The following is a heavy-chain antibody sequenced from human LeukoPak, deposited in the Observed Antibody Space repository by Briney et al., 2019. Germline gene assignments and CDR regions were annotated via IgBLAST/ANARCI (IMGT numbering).Heavy chain of an antibody. CDR3: ARGGNIVVVPAAM. V-gene: IGHV3-30*04. D-gene: IGHD2-2*01. CDR2: TSFDGSDK. CDR1: GGTFSSYA. Sequence: SCKASGGTFSSYAMHWVRQAPGKGLEWVAVTSFDGSDKFYADSVRGRFTISRDNSRNTLYLQMNSLRAEDTAVYYCARGGNIVVVPAAMWGQGTLVTVSS. J-gene: IGHJ4*02.